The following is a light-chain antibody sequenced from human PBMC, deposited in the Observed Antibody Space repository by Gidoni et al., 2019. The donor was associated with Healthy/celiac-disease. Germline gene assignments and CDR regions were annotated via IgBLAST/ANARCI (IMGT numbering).Light chain of an antibody. CDR2: AAS. CDR3: QQYYSYPYT. V-gene: IGKV1-8*01. Sequence: AIRITQSPSSFSASTGDRVTITCRASQSISSYLAWYQQKPGKAPKLLIYAASTLQRGVPSMFSGSGAGTDFTLTISCLQSEDVATYYCQQYYSYPYTFXXXTKLEIK. CDR1: QSISSY. J-gene: IGKJ2*01.